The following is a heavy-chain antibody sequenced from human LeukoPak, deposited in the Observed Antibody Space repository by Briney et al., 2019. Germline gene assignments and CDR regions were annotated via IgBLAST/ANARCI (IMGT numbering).Heavy chain of an antibody. V-gene: IGHV3-11*01. D-gene: IGHD3-10*01. Sequence: PGGSLRLSCAASGFTFSDYNMRWIRQAPGKGLEWVSSISRSGSTKYYADSVKGRFTISRDNAKNSLFLQMNSLRAEDTAVYYCASVSSGSYYRYFDYWGQGTLVTVSS. J-gene: IGHJ4*02. CDR3: ASVSSGSYYRYFDY. CDR2: ISRSGSTK. CDR1: GFTFSDYN.